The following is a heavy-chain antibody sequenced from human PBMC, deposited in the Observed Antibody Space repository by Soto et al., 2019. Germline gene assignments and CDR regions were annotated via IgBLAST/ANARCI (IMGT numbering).Heavy chain of an antibody. J-gene: IGHJ5*02. CDR1: GYTFTSYA. D-gene: IGHD2-2*01. V-gene: IGHV1-3*01. CDR3: ARDYTSYCSSTSCYGVWFDP. CDR2: INAGNGNT. Sequence: ASVKVSCKASGYTFTSYAMHWVRQAPGQRLEWMGWINAGNGNTKYSQKFQGRVTITRDTSASTAYMELSSLRSEDTAVYYCARDYTSYCSSTSCYGVWFDPWGQGTLVTVSS.